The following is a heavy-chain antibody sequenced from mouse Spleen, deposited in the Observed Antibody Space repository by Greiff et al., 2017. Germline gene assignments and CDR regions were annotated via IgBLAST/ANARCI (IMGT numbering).Heavy chain of an antibody. Sequence: EVKLMESGGGLVKPGGSLKLSCAASGFTFSDYGMHWVRQAPEKGLEWVAYISSGSSTIYYADTVKGRFTISRDNAKNTLFLQMTSLRSEDTAMYYCARRYYDGSYSAWFAYWGQGTLVTVSA. D-gene: IGHD1-1*01. J-gene: IGHJ3*01. CDR1: GFTFSDYG. CDR2: ISSGSSTI. CDR3: ARRYYDGSYSAWFAY. V-gene: IGHV5-17*01.